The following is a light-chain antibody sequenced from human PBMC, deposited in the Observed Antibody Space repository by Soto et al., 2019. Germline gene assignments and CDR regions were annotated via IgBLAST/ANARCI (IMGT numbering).Light chain of an antibody. CDR1: QGISSY. J-gene: IGKJ1*01. V-gene: IGKV1-8*01. CDR2: AAS. CDR3: QQYDSYPRT. Sequence: ILMTQCPSSLSSSVWDRVAITCRASQGISSYLAWYQQKPGKAPKLLIYAASTLQSGVQSRFSGSGSGKDFTLTISCLQSEDFATYSCQQYDSYPRTFGQGPRWIS.